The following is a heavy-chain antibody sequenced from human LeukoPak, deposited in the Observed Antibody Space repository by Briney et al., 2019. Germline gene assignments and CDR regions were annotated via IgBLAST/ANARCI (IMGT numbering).Heavy chain of an antibody. V-gene: IGHV4-34*01. CDR2: INHSGST. J-gene: IGHJ4*02. Sequence: SETLSLTCAVYGGSFSGYYWSWIRQPPGKGLEWIGEINHSGSTNYNPSLKSRVTISVDTSKNQFSLKLSSVTAADTAVYYCARVRENDFSCHYFDYWGQGTLVTVSS. D-gene: IGHD3-3*01. CDR1: GGSFSGYY. CDR3: ARVRENDFSCHYFDY.